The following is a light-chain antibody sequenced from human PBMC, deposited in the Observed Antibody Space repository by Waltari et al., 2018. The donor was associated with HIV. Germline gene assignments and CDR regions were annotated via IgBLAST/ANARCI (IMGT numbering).Light chain of an antibody. CDR2: GAS. J-gene: IGKJ2*01. Sequence: EIVMTQSPVTLSVSPGERATLSCRASQSISGNLAWYQQKPGQAPRLLIYGASTRATGIPARFSGSGSGTEFTLTISSLQSEDFAVYYCQQYNNWPRTFGQGTSWRSN. V-gene: IGKV3-15*01. CDR3: QQYNNWPRT. CDR1: QSISGN.